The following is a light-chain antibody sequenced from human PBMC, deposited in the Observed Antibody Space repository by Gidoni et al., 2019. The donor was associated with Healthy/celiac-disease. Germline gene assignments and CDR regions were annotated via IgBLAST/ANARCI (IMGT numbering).Light chain of an antibody. CDR1: KLGDKY. CDR3: QAWDSSVV. Sequence: SYELTQPPSVSVSPGQTASITCSGDKLGDKYAYWYQQKPGQSPVLVIYQGSKRPSGIPERFSGSNSGNTATLTISGTQAMDEADYYCQAWDSSVVFGGGTKLTVL. CDR2: QGS. V-gene: IGLV3-1*01. J-gene: IGLJ2*01.